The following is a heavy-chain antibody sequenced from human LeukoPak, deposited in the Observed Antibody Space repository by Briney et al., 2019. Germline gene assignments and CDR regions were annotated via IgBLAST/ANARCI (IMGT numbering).Heavy chain of an antibody. CDR3: ARVKKSSGWYGEADRYYSDY. CDR2: IHTSGST. D-gene: IGHD6-19*01. Sequence: SETLSLTCTVSGGSISSGSYYWSWIRQPAGKGLEWIGRIHTSGSTKYNPSLKSRVTTSLDTSNNQFSLKLSSVTAADTAVYYCARVKKSSGWYGEADRYYSDYWGQGTLVTVSS. V-gene: IGHV4-61*02. CDR1: GGSISSGSYY. J-gene: IGHJ4*02.